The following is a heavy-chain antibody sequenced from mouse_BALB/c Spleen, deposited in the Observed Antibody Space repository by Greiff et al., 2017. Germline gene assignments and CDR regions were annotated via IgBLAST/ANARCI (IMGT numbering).Heavy chain of an antibody. CDR3: ARGHDGYYAMDY. V-gene: IGHV2-9*02. J-gene: IGHJ4*01. CDR1: GFSLTSYG. D-gene: IGHD2-3*01. CDR2: IWAGGST. Sequence: VQLQQSGPGLVAPSQSLSITCTVSGFSLTSYGVHWVRQPPGKGLEWLGVIWAGGSTNYNSALMSRLSISKDNSKSQVFLKMNSLQTDDTAMYYYARGHDGYYAMDYWGQGTSVTVSS.